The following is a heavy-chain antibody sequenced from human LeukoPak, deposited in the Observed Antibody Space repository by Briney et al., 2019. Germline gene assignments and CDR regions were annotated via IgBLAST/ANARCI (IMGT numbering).Heavy chain of an antibody. CDR1: GFTFSTYG. V-gene: IGHV3-30*18. Sequence: GGSLRLSCAASGFTFSTYGMHWVRQAPGKGLEWVAVISYDGNNKYYADSVKGRFTISRDNSKNTLYLQMSSLRAEDTAVYYRAKELTLADLSFDYWGQGTLVTVSS. D-gene: IGHD3-3*01. J-gene: IGHJ4*02. CDR3: AKELTLADLSFDY. CDR2: ISYDGNNK.